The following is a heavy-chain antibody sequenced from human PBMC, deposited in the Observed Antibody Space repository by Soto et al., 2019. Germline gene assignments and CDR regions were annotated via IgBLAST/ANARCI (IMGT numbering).Heavy chain of an antibody. CDR2: ISYDGSNK. CDR3: ATPPPSEPPQH. Sequence: GGSLRLSCAASGFTFSSYGMHWVRQAPGKGLEWVAVISYDGSNKYYADSVKGRFTISRDNSKNTLYLQMNSLRAEDTAVYYCATPPPSEPPQHWGQGTLVTVSS. CDR1: GFTFSSYG. J-gene: IGHJ1*01. V-gene: IGHV3-30*03.